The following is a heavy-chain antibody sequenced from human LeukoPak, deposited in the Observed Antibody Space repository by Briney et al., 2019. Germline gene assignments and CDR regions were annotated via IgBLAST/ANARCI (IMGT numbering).Heavy chain of an antibody. CDR3: AKDRGSGYFLDPFDH. D-gene: IGHD3-22*01. Sequence: PGRSLRLSCVGSGFIFNDYAIHWVRQAPGKGLEWVSGISWNSGSIGYADSVKGRFTISRDNARNSLYLQMDSLRLEDTAFYYCAKDRGSGYFLDPFDHWGQGILVTLSS. CDR1: GFIFNDYA. J-gene: IGHJ4*01. V-gene: IGHV3-9*01. CDR2: ISWNSGSI.